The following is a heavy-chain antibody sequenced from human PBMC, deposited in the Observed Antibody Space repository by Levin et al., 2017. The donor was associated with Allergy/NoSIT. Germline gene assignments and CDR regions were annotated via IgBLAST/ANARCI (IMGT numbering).Heavy chain of an antibody. V-gene: IGHV3-33*01. D-gene: IGHD1-1*01. CDR3: ARGSHYGSPPTEFDP. CDR2: TWYDGSHK. Sequence: GGSLRLSCAASGFTFNPYGMHWVRQAPGKGLEWVATTWYDGSHKYYADSVKGRFTISRDNSKNTLYLQMNSLRTEDTAVYYCARGSHYGSPPTEFDPWGQGTLVTVSS. CDR1: GFTFNPYG. J-gene: IGHJ5*02.